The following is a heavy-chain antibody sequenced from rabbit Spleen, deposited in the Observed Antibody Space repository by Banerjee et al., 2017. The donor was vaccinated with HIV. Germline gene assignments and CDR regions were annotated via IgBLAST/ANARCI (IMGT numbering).Heavy chain of an antibody. CDR3: ARDAAGGDYVFNL. CDR2: IWTSSSNT. D-gene: IGHD2-1*01. V-gene: IGHV1S45*01. CDR1: GLDFNSAYD. Sequence: QEQLEESGGGLVKPEASLTLTCTASGLDFNSAYDISWVRQAPGKGLEWIGWIWTSSSNTYYASWVNGRFSISKTSSTTVTLQMTSLTAADTATYFCARDAAGGDYVFNLWGPGTLVTVS. J-gene: IGHJ4*01.